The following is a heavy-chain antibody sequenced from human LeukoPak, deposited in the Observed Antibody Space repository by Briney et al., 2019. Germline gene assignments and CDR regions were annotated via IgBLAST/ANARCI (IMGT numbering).Heavy chain of an antibody. CDR2: IYYSGST. J-gene: IGHJ4*01. CDR3: AGGGGLRPFDC. CDR1: GASTSSYY. V-gene: IGHV4-59*01. D-gene: IGHD5-12*01. Sequence: KTSETLSLTCTVSGASTSSYYWCWIRQPPGKGLEWGGYIYYSGSTNYNPSLKSRVTISVDTPTNKFSLKLSSVTAADTAVYYCAGGGGLRPFDCWGQATLVTVPS.